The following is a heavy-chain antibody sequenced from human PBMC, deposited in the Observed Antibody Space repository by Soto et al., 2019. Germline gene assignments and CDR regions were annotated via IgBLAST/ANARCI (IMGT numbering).Heavy chain of an antibody. J-gene: IGHJ5*02. CDR2: IYYSGST. D-gene: IGHD2-15*01. CDR1: GYSISSSNW. Sequence: SETLSLTCAVSGYSISSSNWWGWIRQPPGKGLEWIGYIYYSGSTYYNPSLKSRVTMSVDTSKNQFSLKLSSVTAVDTAVYYCARTAPLYCSGGSCYANWLDPWGQGTLVTVSS. V-gene: IGHV4-28*01. CDR3: ARTAPLYCSGGSCYANWLDP.